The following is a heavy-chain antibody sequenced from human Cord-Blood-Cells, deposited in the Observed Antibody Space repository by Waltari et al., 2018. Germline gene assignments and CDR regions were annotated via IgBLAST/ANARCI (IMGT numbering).Heavy chain of an antibody. CDR1: GYTLTELS. J-gene: IGHJ3*02. V-gene: IGHV1-24*01. Sequence: QVQLVQSGAELKTPGASVKVSCKVSGYTLTELSMPWVRQAPGKGLEVMGRFDPEYGETSYAQKVQGRVTMTEDTSTDTAYMELRSPRSEDTAVYYCATDPHCVANDAFDIWGQGTMVTVSS. CDR3: ATDPHCVANDAFDI. D-gene: IGHD2-21*02. CDR2: FDPEYGET.